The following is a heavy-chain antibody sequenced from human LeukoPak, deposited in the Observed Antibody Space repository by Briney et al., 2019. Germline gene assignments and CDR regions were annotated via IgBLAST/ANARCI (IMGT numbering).Heavy chain of an antibody. D-gene: IGHD3-3*01. CDR1: GFTFSSYA. CDR3: AKDLTIFGEGTKSGFDY. V-gene: IGHV3-23*01. CDR2: ISGSGGST. Sequence: GGSLRLSCAASGFTFSSYAMSWVRQAPGKGLEWVSAISGSGGSTYYADSVKGRFTISRDNAKNSLYLQMNSLRAEDMALYYCAKDLTIFGEGTKSGFDYWGQGTLVTVSS. J-gene: IGHJ4*02.